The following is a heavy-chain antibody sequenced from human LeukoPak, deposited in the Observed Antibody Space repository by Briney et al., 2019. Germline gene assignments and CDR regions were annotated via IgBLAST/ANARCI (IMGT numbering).Heavy chain of an antibody. V-gene: IGHV3-48*03. Sequence: GGSLRLSCAASGLTFSSYEMNWVRQAPGKGLEWVSYISSSGSTIYYADSVKGRFTISRDNAKNSLYLQMNSLRAEDTAVYYCARVGYCSSTSCYTDYYYGMDVWGQGTTVTVSS. J-gene: IGHJ6*02. D-gene: IGHD2-2*02. CDR1: GLTFSSYE. CDR2: ISSSGSTI. CDR3: ARVGYCSSTSCYTDYYYGMDV.